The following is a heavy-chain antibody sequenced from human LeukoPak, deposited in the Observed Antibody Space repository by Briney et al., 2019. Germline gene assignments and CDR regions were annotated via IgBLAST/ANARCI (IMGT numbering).Heavy chain of an antibody. J-gene: IGHJ4*02. D-gene: IGHD2-2*01. V-gene: IGHV5-51*01. CDR2: IYPGDSDT. CDR1: GYNFTNYW. CDR3: ARRDYSRYCSSTSCTYFDY. Sequence: GESLKISCNGSGYNFTNYWIGWVRQRPGKGLEWMGVIYPGDSDTRYSPSFQGQVTFSADKSISSAYLQWSSLKASDTAVYYCARRDYSRYCSSTSCTYFDYWGQGTLVTVSS.